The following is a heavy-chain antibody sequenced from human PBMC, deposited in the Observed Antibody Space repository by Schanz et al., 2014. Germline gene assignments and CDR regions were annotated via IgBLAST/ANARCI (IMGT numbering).Heavy chain of an antibody. CDR1: GFNFNNFA. CDR2: ISGSGGST. Sequence: EVQLLESGGGLVQPGGSLRLSCAASGFNFNNFAMTWVRQAPGKGLEWVIVISGSGGSTYYADSVRGRFTMSRDNSNKTVDLQMNSLRAEDTALYYCVRDELLWFGEVLSLDYWGQGALVTVSS. D-gene: IGHD3-10*01. CDR3: VRDELLWFGEVLSLDY. V-gene: IGHV3-23*01. J-gene: IGHJ4*02.